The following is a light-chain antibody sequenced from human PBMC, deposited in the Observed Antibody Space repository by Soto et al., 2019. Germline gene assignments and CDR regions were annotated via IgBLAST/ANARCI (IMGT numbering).Light chain of an antibody. CDR2: GAS. CDR1: QSISGT. Sequence: EIVMTQSPATLSVSPGGRATLSCRASQSISGTLAWYQQKPAQAPRLLIYGASRRAPGIPERFSGSGSGTDFTLTISRLEPEDFAVYYCQQYLTSPKTFGQGTKVDIK. J-gene: IGKJ1*01. V-gene: IGKV3D-15*02. CDR3: QQYLTSPKT.